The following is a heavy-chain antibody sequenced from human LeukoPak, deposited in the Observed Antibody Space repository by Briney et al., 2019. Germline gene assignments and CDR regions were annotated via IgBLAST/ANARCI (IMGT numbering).Heavy chain of an antibody. J-gene: IGHJ4*02. CDR3: ARNAYYSADY. Sequence: SETLSLTCTVSGGSISSGYWWSWLRQPPGKGLEWIGEIHHSGSTNYNPSLKSRVTISVDKSKNQFSVMLTPVTAADTAVYYCARNAYYSADYWGQGTLVTVSS. D-gene: IGHD3-10*01. CDR1: GGSISSGYW. V-gene: IGHV4-4*02. CDR2: IHHSGST.